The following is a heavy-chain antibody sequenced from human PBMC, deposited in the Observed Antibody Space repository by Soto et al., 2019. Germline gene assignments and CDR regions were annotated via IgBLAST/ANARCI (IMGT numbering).Heavy chain of an antibody. V-gene: IGHV3-30*18. D-gene: IGHD1-1*01. CDR3: AKDLYNKVSYRLAMCPY. J-gene: IGHJ4*02. CDR2: ISSDGSKE. Sequence: QVQLVESGGGVVQPGRSLRLSCAASGFSFNTYGMHWVRQAPGKGLEWVAVISSDGSKEYYADSVKGRFTISRDNSENTLYLQMNSLRPEETAVYSCAKDLYNKVSYRLAMCPYWGQGTQVTVSS. CDR1: GFSFNTYG.